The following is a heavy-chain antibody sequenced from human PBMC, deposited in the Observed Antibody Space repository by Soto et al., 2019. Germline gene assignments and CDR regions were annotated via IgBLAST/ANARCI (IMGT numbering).Heavy chain of an antibody. Sequence: QVQLVESGGGVVQPGRSLRLSCAASGFTFSSYVMHLVRQAPGKGLEWVAVISYDGSNKYYAESVKGRFTISRDNSKNTLYLQMNSLRAEDTAVYYCAMRDNWGQGTLVTVSS. D-gene: IGHD2-15*01. CDR3: AMRDN. J-gene: IGHJ4*02. CDR1: GFTFSSYV. V-gene: IGHV3-30*03. CDR2: ISYDGSNK.